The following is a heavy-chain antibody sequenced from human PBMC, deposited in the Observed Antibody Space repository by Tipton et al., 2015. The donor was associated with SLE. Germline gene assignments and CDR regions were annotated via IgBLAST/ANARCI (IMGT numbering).Heavy chain of an antibody. J-gene: IGHJ3*02. V-gene: IGHV4-34*01. CDR2: INHSGST. CDR1: GGSFSGYY. D-gene: IGHD6-6*01. Sequence: TLSLTCAVYGGSFSGYYWSWIRQPPGKGLEWIGEINHSGSTNYNPSLKSRVTISVDTSKNQFSLKLSSVTAADTAVYYCARRGSIAADTFEIWGQGTMVTVSS. CDR3: ARRGSIAADTFEI.